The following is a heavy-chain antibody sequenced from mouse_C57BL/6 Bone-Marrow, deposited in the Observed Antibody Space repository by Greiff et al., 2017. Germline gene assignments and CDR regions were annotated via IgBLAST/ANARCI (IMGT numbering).Heavy chain of an antibody. Sequence: VQLQQSGPELVKPGASVKISCKASGYTFTDYYMNWVKQSHGKSLEWIGDINPNNGGTSYNQKFKGKATLTVDKSSSTASMELLSLTSEDSAFYYCARGGSSPYAMDYWGQGTSVTVSS. J-gene: IGHJ4*01. D-gene: IGHD1-1*01. CDR3: ARGGSSPYAMDY. CDR1: GYTFTDYY. CDR2: INPNNGGT. V-gene: IGHV1-26*01.